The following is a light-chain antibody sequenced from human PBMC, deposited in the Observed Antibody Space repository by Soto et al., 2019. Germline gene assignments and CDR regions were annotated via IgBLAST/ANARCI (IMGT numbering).Light chain of an antibody. CDR1: SSDVGAYKY. J-gene: IGLJ3*02. CDR2: EVS. Sequence: QSALTQPPSASGSPGQSVTISCTGTSSDVGAYKYVSWYQQHPGKAPKLMIYEVSKRPSGVPDRFSGSKSGNTASLTVSGHQAEDEADYYCSSYAGSNNWVFGGGTKLTVL. V-gene: IGLV2-8*01. CDR3: SSYAGSNNWV.